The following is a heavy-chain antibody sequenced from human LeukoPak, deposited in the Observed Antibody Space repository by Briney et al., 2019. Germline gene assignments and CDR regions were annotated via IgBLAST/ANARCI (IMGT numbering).Heavy chain of an antibody. D-gene: IGHD3-10*01. CDR2: IFYSGST. Sequence: PSETLSLTCTVSSGSISTSNYYWGWVRQPPGKALEWIGNIFYSGSTYYSPSLKSRVTISLDTSRNQFSLKLNSVTAADTAVYYCARRRGRDYYGSGAGYYYMDVWGKGTTVTISS. J-gene: IGHJ6*03. CDR1: SGSISTSNYY. CDR3: ARRRGRDYYGSGAGYYYMDV. V-gene: IGHV4-39*07.